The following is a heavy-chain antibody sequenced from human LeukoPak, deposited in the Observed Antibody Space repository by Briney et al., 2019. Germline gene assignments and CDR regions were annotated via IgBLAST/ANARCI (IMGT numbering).Heavy chain of an antibody. CDR2: IIPILGIA. CDR3: ARDPIVVVAATHYYYYYGMDV. Sequence: SVKVSCKASGGTFSSYTISWVRQAPGQGLEWMGRIIPILGIANYAQKFQGRVTITADKSTSTAYMELSSLRSEDTAVYYCARDPIVVVAATHYYYYYGMDVWGQGTTVTVS. J-gene: IGHJ6*02. V-gene: IGHV1-69*04. D-gene: IGHD2-15*01. CDR1: GGTFSSYT.